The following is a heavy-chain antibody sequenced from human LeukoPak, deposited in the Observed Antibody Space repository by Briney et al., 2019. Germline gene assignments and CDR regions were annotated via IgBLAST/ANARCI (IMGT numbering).Heavy chain of an antibody. J-gene: IGHJ4*02. D-gene: IGHD3-16*01. Sequence: GGSLRLSCAASGFTFSSYAMHWVRQAPGKGLEWVAVISYDGSNKYYADSVKGRFTISRDNSKNTLYLQMNSLRADDTAVYYCAKGGGWLYYFDYWGQGTLVTVSS. CDR1: GFTFSSYA. CDR3: AKGGGWLYYFDY. V-gene: IGHV3-30-3*01. CDR2: ISYDGSNK.